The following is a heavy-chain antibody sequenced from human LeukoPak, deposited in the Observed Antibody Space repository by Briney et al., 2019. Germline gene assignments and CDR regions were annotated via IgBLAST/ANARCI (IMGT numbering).Heavy chain of an antibody. D-gene: IGHD6-13*01. CDR2: IYYSGST. V-gene: IGHV4-59*01. CDR1: GGSISSYY. Sequence: PSETLSLTCTVSGGSISSYYWSWIRQPPGKGLEWIGYIYYSGSTNYNPSLKSRVTISVDTSKNQFSLKLSSVTAADTAVYYCARGCSAGTPHNWFDPWGQGTLVTVSS. CDR3: ARGCSAGTPHNWFDP. J-gene: IGHJ5*02.